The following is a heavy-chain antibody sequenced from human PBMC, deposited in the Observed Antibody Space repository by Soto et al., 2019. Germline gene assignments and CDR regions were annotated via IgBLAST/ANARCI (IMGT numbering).Heavy chain of an antibody. V-gene: IGHV3-30*18. Sequence: QVQLVESGGDVIQPGTSLSLSCGSSGFTFRSFGMYWVRQAPGKGLEWVAVVSYDGNHKYYADSVKGRFTVSRDNAKNMLYLQMNSLRGEDTAVYYCAKDVGQQLVLNYGMDVWGQGTTVTVSS. CDR1: GFTFRSFG. CDR2: VSYDGNHK. J-gene: IGHJ6*02. D-gene: IGHD6-13*01. CDR3: AKDVGQQLVLNYGMDV.